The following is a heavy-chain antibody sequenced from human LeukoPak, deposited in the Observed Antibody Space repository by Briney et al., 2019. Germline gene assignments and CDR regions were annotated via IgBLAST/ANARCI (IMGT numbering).Heavy chain of an antibody. Sequence: GASVKVSCKASGYTFTGYYMHWVRQAPGQGLEWMGWINPNSGGTNYAQKFQGRVTMTRDTSISTAYMELSRLRSDDTAVYYCARVTGYCTNGVCYDYYYYYMTSGAKGPRSPSP. CDR3: ARVTGYCTNGVCYDYYYYYMTS. CDR1: GYTFTGYY. J-gene: IGHJ6*03. V-gene: IGHV1-2*02. D-gene: IGHD2-8*01. CDR2: INPNSGGT.